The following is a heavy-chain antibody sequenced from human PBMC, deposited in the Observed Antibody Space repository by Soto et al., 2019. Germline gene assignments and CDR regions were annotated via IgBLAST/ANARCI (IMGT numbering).Heavy chain of an antibody. Sequence: GGSLRLSCAASGFTFSNAWMSWVRQAPGKGLEWVGRIKSKTDGGTTDYAAPGKGRFTISRDESKNTLYLQMNSLKTEDTAVYYGTTERGYSYGRKALDYWGQGTLVTVSS. J-gene: IGHJ4*02. CDR3: TTERGYSYGRKALDY. D-gene: IGHD5-18*01. V-gene: IGHV3-15*01. CDR1: GFTFSNAW. CDR2: IKSKTDGGTT.